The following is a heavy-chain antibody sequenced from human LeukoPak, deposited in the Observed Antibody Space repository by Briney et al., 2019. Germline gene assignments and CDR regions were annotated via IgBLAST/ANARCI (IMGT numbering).Heavy chain of an antibody. CDR3: ARDDNDYYDSSGYYS. CDR2: IYSGGST. V-gene: IGHV3-66*01. CDR1: GFPFSSNY. Sequence: GGSLRLSCGASGFPFSSNYMSWGRQAPGKGLEGGSVIYSGGSTYYADSVKGGFTISRDNSKTTLYLQMNSLRAEDTAVYYCARDDNDYYDSSGYYSWGQGTLVTVSS. J-gene: IGHJ4*02. D-gene: IGHD3-22*01.